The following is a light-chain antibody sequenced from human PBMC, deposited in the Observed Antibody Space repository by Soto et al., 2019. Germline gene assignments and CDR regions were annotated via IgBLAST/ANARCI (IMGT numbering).Light chain of an antibody. CDR3: QRFTTSTVT. J-gene: IGKJ3*01. CDR2: GEY. CDR1: QSVSSNY. Sequence: EIVLTQSPGTLSLSPGERATLSCRASQSVSSNYLAWYQQKPGQAPRLLIYGEYNRATGIPDRFSGSGSGTDFTLTISILEPEDFAVYYCQRFTTSTVTFGPGTKVDV. V-gene: IGKV3-20*01.